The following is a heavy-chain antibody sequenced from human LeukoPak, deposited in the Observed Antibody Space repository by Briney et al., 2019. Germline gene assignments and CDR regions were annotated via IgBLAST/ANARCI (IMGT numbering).Heavy chain of an antibody. CDR3: ARDSASYYDFWSGYYSYYYYGMDV. J-gene: IGHJ6*02. CDR1: GYTFTGHY. D-gene: IGHD3-3*01. Sequence: SCKASGYTFTGHYLHWVRQAPGKGLEWVAVIWYDGSNKYYADSVKGRFTISRDNSKNTLYLQMNSLRAEDTAVYYCARDSASYYDFWSGYYSYYYYGMDVWGQGTTVTVSS. CDR2: IWYDGSNK. V-gene: IGHV3-33*01.